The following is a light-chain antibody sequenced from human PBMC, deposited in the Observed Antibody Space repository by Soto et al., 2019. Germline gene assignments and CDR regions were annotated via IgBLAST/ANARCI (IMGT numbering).Light chain of an antibody. J-gene: IGLJ2*01. Sequence: QSALTQHPSASGSPGQSVTISCTGTSSDVGGYNYVSWYQQHPGRAPKLMIYEVSKRPSGVPDRFSGSKSGNTASLTVSGLQPEDEADYYCSSYAGSSNLGVFGGGTKVTVL. V-gene: IGLV2-8*01. CDR2: EVS. CDR3: SSYAGSSNLGV. CDR1: SSDVGGYNY.